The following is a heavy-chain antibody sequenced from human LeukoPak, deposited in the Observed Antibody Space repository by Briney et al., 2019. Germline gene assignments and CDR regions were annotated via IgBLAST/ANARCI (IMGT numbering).Heavy chain of an antibody. CDR1: GFTFSNAR. J-gene: IGHJ4*02. CDR3: TTDPPTRTMIVVSQSDY. V-gene: IGHV3-15*01. Sequence: PGGSLRLSCAASGFTFSNARMSGVRQAPGKGLEWVGRIKSKTDGETTDYAAPVKGRFTISRDDSKNTLYLQMNSLKTEDTAVYYCTTDPPTRTMIVVSQSDYWGQGTLVTVSS. D-gene: IGHD3-22*01. CDR2: IKSKTDGETT.